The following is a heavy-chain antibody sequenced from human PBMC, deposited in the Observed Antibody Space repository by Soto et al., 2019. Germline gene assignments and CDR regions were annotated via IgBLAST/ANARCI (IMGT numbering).Heavy chain of an antibody. Sequence: SETLSLTCAVSSGSISSSNWWSWVRQPPGKGLEWIGEIYHSGSTNYNPSLKSRVTISVDKSKNQFSLKLSSVTAADTAVYYCARETTMVRGVIIGRSYNWFDPWGQGTLVTVSS. CDR1: SGSISSSNW. V-gene: IGHV4-4*02. J-gene: IGHJ5*02. D-gene: IGHD3-10*01. CDR3: ARETTMVRGVIIGRSYNWFDP. CDR2: IYHSGST.